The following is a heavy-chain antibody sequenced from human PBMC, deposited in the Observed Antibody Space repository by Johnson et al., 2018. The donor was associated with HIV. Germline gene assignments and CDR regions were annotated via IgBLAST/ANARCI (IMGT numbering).Heavy chain of an antibody. V-gene: IGHV3-11*04. J-gene: IGHJ3*02. CDR2: ITSSGGTI. CDR1: RFTFSDYY. CDR3: ARDRGYWDAFDI. Sequence: QVQLVESGGGLVKPGGSLRLSSAASRFTFSDYYISWICPTPGMGLEWVPYITSSGGTIYYASPAKGRFSISRDNAKNSLYRQMNSLRAEDTAVYYRARDRGYWDAFDIWGQGTMVTVSS. D-gene: IGHD3-22*01.